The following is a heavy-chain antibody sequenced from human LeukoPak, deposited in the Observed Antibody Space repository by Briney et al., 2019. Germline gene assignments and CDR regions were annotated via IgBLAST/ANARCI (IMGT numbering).Heavy chain of an antibody. Sequence: SGGSLRLSCAASGFTFSSYSMDWVRQAPGKGLEWVSSISSSSSYIYYADSVKGRFTISRDNAKNSLYLQMNSLRAEDTAVYYCAREISSTSPRGDYWGQGTLVTVSS. D-gene: IGHD2-2*01. CDR2: ISSSSSYI. V-gene: IGHV3-21*01. J-gene: IGHJ4*02. CDR1: GFTFSSYS. CDR3: AREISSTSPRGDY.